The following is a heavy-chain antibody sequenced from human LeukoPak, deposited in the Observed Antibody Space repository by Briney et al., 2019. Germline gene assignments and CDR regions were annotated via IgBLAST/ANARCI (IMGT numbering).Heavy chain of an antibody. Sequence: ASVKVSCKASGGTFSSYTISWVRQAPGQGLEWMGRIIPILSIANYAQKFQGRVTITADKSTSTAYMELSSLRSEDTAVYYCARDSALGAYSSSWYAFDIWGQGTMVTVSS. V-gene: IGHV1-69*04. J-gene: IGHJ3*02. CDR3: ARDSALGAYSSSWYAFDI. CDR1: GGTFSSYT. D-gene: IGHD6-13*01. CDR2: IIPILSIA.